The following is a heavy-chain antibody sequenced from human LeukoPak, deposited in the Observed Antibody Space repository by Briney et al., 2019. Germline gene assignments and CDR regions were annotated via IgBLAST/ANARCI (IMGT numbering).Heavy chain of an antibody. D-gene: IGHD3-10*01. V-gene: IGHV3-21*01. J-gene: IGHJ5*02. CDR2: ISSSSSYI. CDR3: ARAPRSGSRFDP. CDR1: GFTFSSYS. Sequence: PGGSLRLSCAASGFTFSSYSMNWVRQAPGKGLEWVSSISSSSSYIYYADSVKGRFTISRDNAKNSLYLQMNSLRAEDTAVYYCARAPRSGSRFDPWGQGTLVTVSS.